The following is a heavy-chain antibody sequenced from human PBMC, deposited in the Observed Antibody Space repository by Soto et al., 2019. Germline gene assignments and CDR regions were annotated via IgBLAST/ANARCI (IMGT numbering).Heavy chain of an antibody. V-gene: IGHV2-5*01. J-gene: IGHJ5*02. CDR3: AHSVLVLNSAEHWFDP. CDR2: IYWNDDK. CDR1: GFSLSTSGVG. Sequence: QITLKESGPTLVKPTQTLTLTYTFSGFSLSTSGVGVGWIRQPPGKALEWLALIYWNDDKRYSPSLKSRLTITKDTSKNQVVLTMTNMDPVDTATYYCAHSVLVLNSAEHWFDPWGQGTLVTVSS. D-gene: IGHD3-3*02.